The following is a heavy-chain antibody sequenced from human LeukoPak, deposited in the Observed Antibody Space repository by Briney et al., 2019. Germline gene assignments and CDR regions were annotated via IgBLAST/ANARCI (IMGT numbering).Heavy chain of an antibody. V-gene: IGHV1-18*01. Sequence: ASVKVSCKASVYTFTSYGISWVRQAPGQGLEWVGWIRAYNGNTNYAQKLQGRDSMTTDTSTSTGHRELRSLRSDGTAVYCCARGRSWYGGDSDYWGQGTLVTVSS. J-gene: IGHJ4*02. CDR3: ARGRSWYGGDSDY. D-gene: IGHD6-13*01. CDR1: VYTFTSYG. CDR2: IRAYNGNT.